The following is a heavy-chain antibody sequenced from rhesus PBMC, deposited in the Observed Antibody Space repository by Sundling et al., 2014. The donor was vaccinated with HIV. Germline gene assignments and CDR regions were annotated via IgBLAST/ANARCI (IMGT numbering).Heavy chain of an antibody. CDR1: GGSISGYYY. V-gene: IGHV4-73*01. Sequence: QVKLQQWGEGLVKPSETLSLTCAVYGGSISGYYYWSWIRQPPGKGLEWIGYIYGNSASTNYNPSLKNRVTISKDTSKNQFSLKLSSVTAADTAVYYCARSTTDAFDFWGQGLRVTVSS. J-gene: IGHJ3*01. CDR3: ARSTTDAFDF. D-gene: IGHD1-26*01. CDR2: IYGNSAST.